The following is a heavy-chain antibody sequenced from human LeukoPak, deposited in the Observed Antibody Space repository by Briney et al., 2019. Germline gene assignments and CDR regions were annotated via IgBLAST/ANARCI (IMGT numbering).Heavy chain of an antibody. Sequence: AGPLRLSCAASGFPFSRTSMTWVRQAPGKGLEWVSTISPSGGSTFYADSVKGRFSLFRDNSKNTLFLQMNSLRAEDTAVYYCARDRSAGIAVAGILDYWGQGTLVTVSS. V-gene: IGHV3-23*01. J-gene: IGHJ4*02. CDR2: ISPSGGST. CDR1: GFPFSRTS. D-gene: IGHD6-19*01. CDR3: ARDRSAGIAVAGILDY.